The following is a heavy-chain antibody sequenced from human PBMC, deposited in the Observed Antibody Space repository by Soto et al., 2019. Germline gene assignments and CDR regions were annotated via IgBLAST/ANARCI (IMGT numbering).Heavy chain of an antibody. Sequence: GESLKISCQGSGYTFNSFWIGWVRQMPGEGLEWMGLMFPWTSDARYSPSFQGHVSISVDRSTGTGYLQCNSLKASDTAMYYCVTTRDGTTFFPHWGQGTPVTVSS. CDR3: VTTRDGTTFFPH. J-gene: IGHJ4*02. V-gene: IGHV5-51*01. CDR2: MFPWTSDA. CDR1: GYTFNSFW. D-gene: IGHD1-7*01.